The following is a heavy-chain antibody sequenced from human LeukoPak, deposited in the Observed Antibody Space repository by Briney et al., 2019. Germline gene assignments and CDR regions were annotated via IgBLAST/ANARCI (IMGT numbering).Heavy chain of an antibody. CDR2: ITPNADRT. Sequence: GGSLRLSCAASGFTFGSYGMSWVRQAPGKGLEWVSFITPNADRTSYADSVEGRFAISRDNAKNSLYLQMNSLRAEDTAVYYCARDPTHWGQGTMVTVSS. CDR3: ARDPTH. V-gene: IGHV3-23*01. CDR1: GFTFGSYG. J-gene: IGHJ3*01.